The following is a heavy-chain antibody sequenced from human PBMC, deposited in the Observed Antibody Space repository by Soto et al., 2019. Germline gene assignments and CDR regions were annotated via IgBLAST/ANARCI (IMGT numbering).Heavy chain of an antibody. V-gene: IGHV3-23*01. J-gene: IGHJ3*02. Sequence: GGSLRLSCAASGFTFSNSPMSWFRQAPVKGLEWVSAISGSGGSTYYADSVKGRFTISRDNSKNTLFLQMNTLRAEDTAVYYCAKPHPRTVTPGAFDIWGQGTMVTVSS. CDR1: GFTFSNSP. CDR2: ISGSGGST. D-gene: IGHD4-17*01. CDR3: AKPHPRTVTPGAFDI.